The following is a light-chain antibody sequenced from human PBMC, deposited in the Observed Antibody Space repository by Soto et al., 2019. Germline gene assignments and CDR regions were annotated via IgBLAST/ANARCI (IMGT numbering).Light chain of an antibody. Sequence: DIEMTQAPSSLSASVGGTVTITCRASQSINTNLNWYQHKVGEAPKLLIYAASSLQSGVPSRFRGSGSGTHFTLTISSLQLEDFATYYCQQSYDNLTFGPGTKVDIK. CDR1: QSINTN. CDR2: AAS. J-gene: IGKJ3*01. V-gene: IGKV1-39*01. CDR3: QQSYDNLT.